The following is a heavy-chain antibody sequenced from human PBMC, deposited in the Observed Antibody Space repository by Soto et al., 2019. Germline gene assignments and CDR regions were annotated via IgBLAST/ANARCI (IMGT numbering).Heavy chain of an antibody. CDR3: AKAQSVGATDYYYYGMDV. Sequence: GGSLRLSCAASGFTFSSYGMHWVRQAPGKGLEWVAVISYDGSNKYYADSVKGRFTISRDNSKNTLYLQMNSLRAEDTAVYYCAKAQSVGATDYYYYGMDVWGQGTTVTVSS. CDR1: GFTFSSYG. D-gene: IGHD1-26*01. J-gene: IGHJ6*02. V-gene: IGHV3-30*18. CDR2: ISYDGSNK.